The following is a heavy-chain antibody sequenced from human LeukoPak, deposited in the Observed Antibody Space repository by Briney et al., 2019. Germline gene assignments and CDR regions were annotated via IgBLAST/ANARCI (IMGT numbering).Heavy chain of an antibody. CDR3: VRDSPSGFFDL. J-gene: IGHJ2*01. V-gene: IGHV3-74*01. CDR1: GFTFNNYW. Sequence: SGGSLRLSCAASGFTFNNYWMHWVRQAPGKGLVWVSPINPDGTVTTYADSVKGRFTISRDNAKNTLYPQMNSLRAEDTAVYYCVRDSPSGFFDLWGRGTLVTVSS. CDR2: INPDGTVT. D-gene: IGHD6-19*01.